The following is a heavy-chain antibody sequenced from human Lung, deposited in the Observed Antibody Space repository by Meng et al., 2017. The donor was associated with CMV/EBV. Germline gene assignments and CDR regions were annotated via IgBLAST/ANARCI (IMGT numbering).Heavy chain of an antibody. CDR3: ARKLVVPAAIRNDSCDI. CDR2: IYYSGST. CDR1: GGSISSSSYY. J-gene: IGHJ3*02. D-gene: IGHD2-2*01. V-gene: IGHV4-39*07. Sequence: SETXSLTCTVSGGSISSSSYYWGWIRQPPGKGLEWIGSIYYSGSTYYNPSLKSRVTISVDTSKNQFSLKLSSVTAADTAVYYCARKLVVPAAIRNDSCDIGXQGAXVTVSS.